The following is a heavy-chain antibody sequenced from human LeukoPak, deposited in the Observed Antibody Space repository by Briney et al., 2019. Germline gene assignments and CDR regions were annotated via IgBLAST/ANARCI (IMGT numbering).Heavy chain of an antibody. CDR2: INPNSGGT. D-gene: IGHD2-21*01. CDR1: GCSFTDYY. J-gene: IGHJ5*02. CDR3: ARADRLHGGPYLIGP. Sequence: VASVKVSCKTSGCSFTDYYMHWVRQAPGQGLEWMGWINPNSGGTSSAQKFQGRVTMTRDTSITTVYMEVSWLTSDDTAIYYCARADRLHGGPYLIGPWGQGTLVTVSS. V-gene: IGHV1-2*02.